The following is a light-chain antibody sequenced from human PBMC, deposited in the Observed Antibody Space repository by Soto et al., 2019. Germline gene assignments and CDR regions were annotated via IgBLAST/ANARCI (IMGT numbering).Light chain of an antibody. V-gene: IGKV3-20*01. J-gene: IGKJ1*01. CDR3: QQYGSSPWT. CDR2: GVA. Sequence: EIVLTQSPGPLSLSPGERVTLSCRASQSVSSSFLAWYQQKPGQAPRLLMFGVAIRATGIPDRFSGSGSGTEFSLTISRLEPEDFAVYYCQQYGSSPWTFGQGTKVEIK. CDR1: QSVSSSF.